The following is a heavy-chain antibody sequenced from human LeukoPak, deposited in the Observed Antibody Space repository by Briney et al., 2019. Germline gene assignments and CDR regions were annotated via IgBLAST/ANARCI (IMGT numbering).Heavy chain of an antibody. CDR2: ISNDGNNK. D-gene: IGHD1-14*01. V-gene: IGHV3-30*04. CDR3: ARDCGITVGWFDP. J-gene: IGHJ5*02. Sequence: GGSLRLSCAASGFISSNYAMHWDRQAPGKGLEWVAVISNDGNNKYYADSVKGRFTISRDNSKNTLYLQMSSLRPEDTSVYYCARDCGITVGWFDPWGQGTLVTVSS. CDR1: GFISSNYA.